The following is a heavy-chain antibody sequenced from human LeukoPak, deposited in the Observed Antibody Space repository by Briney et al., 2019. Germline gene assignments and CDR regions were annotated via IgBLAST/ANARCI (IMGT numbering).Heavy chain of an antibody. D-gene: IGHD6-19*01. J-gene: IGHJ6*02. CDR3: ARDKSVAGYYYYYGMDV. Sequence: GGSPRLSCAASGFTFSSYWMSWVRQAPGKGLEWVANIKQDGSEKYYVDSVKGRFTISRDNAKNSLYLQMNSLRAEDTAVYYCARDKSVAGYYYYYGMDVWGQGTTVTVPS. CDR1: GFTFSSYW. CDR2: IKQDGSEK. V-gene: IGHV3-7*01.